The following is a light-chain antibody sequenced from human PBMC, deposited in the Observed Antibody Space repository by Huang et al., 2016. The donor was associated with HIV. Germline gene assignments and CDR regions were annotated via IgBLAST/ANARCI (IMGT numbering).Light chain of an antibody. J-gene: IGKJ3*01. CDR1: HDINTY. Sequence: QLTQSPSSLSASIGDRVIIACRASHDINTYLAWYQQKPGRAPKLLSYDASTLQTGVPSRFRGFGSGTAFSLTITSLQPDDFAVYYCQQLSAYPLSFGPGTTVD. CDR3: QQLSAYPLS. V-gene: IGKV1-9*01. CDR2: DAS.